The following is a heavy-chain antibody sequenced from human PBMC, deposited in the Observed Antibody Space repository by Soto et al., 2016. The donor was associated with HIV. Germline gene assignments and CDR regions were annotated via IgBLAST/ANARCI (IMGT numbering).Heavy chain of an antibody. D-gene: IGHD2-8*02. CDR2: INWNGGST. J-gene: IGHJ4*02. V-gene: IGHV3-20*04. Sequence: EVQLVESGGGVVRPGGSLRLSCAASGFTFDDYGMSWVRQAPGKGLEWVSGINWNGGSTGYADSVKGRFTISRDNAKNSLYLQMNSLRAEDTALYYCARGRGGCTGGVCLTFDYWGQGTLVTVSS. CDR1: GFTFDDYG. CDR3: ARGRGGCTGGVCLTFDY.